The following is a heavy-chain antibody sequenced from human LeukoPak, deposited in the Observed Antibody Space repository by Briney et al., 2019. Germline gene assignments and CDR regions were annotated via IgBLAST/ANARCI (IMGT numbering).Heavy chain of an antibody. CDR2: IVVGSGNT. Sequence: GTSVKVCCKASGFTFTSSVMQWVRQARGQRLEWIGWIVVGSGNTNYAQKFQERVTITRDMSTSTAYMELSSLRSEDTAVYYCAASDPHSSSWYGAPYYAMDVWGQGTTVTVSS. CDR1: GFTFTSSV. J-gene: IGHJ6*02. V-gene: IGHV1-58*02. CDR3: AASDPHSSSWYGAPYYAMDV. D-gene: IGHD6-13*01.